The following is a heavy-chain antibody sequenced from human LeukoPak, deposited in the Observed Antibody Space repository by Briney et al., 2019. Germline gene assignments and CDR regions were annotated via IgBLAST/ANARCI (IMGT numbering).Heavy chain of an antibody. V-gene: IGHV3-11*01. D-gene: IGHD5-12*01. Sequence: GGSLRLSCAASGFTFSSYAMSWIRQAPGKGLEWVSYISSSGSTIYYADSVKGRFTISRDNAKNSLYLQMNSLRAEDTAVYYCARDLRRDGYNGYDYWGQGTLVTVSS. CDR3: ARDLRRDGYNGYDY. CDR1: GFTFSSYA. J-gene: IGHJ4*02. CDR2: ISSSGSTI.